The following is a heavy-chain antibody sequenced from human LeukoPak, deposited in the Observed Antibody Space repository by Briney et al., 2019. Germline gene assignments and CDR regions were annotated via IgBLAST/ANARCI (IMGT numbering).Heavy chain of an antibody. CDR2: IYSGGST. D-gene: IGHD4-17*01. Sequence: GSLRLSCAASGFTVSSNYMSWVRQAPGKGLGWVSVIYSGGSTYYADSVKGRFTISRDNSKNTLYLQMNSLRAEDTAVYYCARLAQRCDYGAHDAFDIWGQGTMVTVSS. CDR1: GFTVSSNY. J-gene: IGHJ3*02. CDR3: ARLAQRCDYGAHDAFDI. V-gene: IGHV3-66*04.